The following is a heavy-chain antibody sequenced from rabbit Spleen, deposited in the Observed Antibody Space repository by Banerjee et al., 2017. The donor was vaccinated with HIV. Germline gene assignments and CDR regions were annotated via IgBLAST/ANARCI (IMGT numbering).Heavy chain of an antibody. J-gene: IGHJ4*01. CDR1: GFSFSSNYY. V-gene: IGHV1S45*01. CDR2: IDAGSKGIT. CDR3: AGRGSAYGYAYGL. D-gene: IGHD6-1*01. Sequence: QEQLVESGGGLVQPEGSLKLTCTASGFSFSSNYYMCWVRQAPGKGLEWIACIDAGSKGITYYASWAKGRFTISKTSSTTVTLQMTSLTAADMATYFCAGRGSAYGYAYGLWGPGTLVTVS.